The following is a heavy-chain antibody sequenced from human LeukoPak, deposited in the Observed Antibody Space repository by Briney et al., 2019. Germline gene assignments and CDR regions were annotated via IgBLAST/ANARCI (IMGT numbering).Heavy chain of an antibody. CDR2: ISSSGSTI. CDR3: ARDRGGSYMYLRH. V-gene: IGHV3-11*01. J-gene: IGHJ1*01. D-gene: IGHD1-26*01. Sequence: GGSLRLSCAASGFTFSDYYMSWIRQAPGKGLEWVSYISSSGSTIYYADSVKGRFTISRDNAKNSLFLQMNSLRAEDTALYYCARDRGGSYMYLRHWGQGTLVTVSS. CDR1: GFTFSDYY.